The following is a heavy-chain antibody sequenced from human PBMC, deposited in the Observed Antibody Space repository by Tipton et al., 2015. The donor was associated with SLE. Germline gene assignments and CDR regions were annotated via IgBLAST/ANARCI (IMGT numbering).Heavy chain of an antibody. CDR3: AGVGDIDY. J-gene: IGHJ4*02. CDR2: IYYSGST. D-gene: IGHD3-16*01. CDR1: GGSISSHY. V-gene: IGHV4-59*11. Sequence: LRLSCTVSGGSISSHYWSWIRQPPGKGLEWIGYIYYSGSTNYNPSLKSRVTISVDTSKNQFSLKLSSVTAADTAVYYCAGVGDIDYWGQGTLVTVSS.